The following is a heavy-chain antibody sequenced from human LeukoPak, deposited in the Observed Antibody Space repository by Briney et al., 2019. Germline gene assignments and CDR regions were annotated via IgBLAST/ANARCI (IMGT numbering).Heavy chain of an antibody. V-gene: IGHV3-48*03. Sequence: GGSLRLSCAASGFTFSSYEMNWVRQAPGKGLECVSYISSSGGTISYADSVKGRFTISRDNAKNALYLQMNSLRVEDTANYYCARGGNWFDPWGQGTLVTVSS. D-gene: IGHD3-16*01. CDR1: GFTFSSYE. J-gene: IGHJ5*02. CDR2: ISSSGGTI. CDR3: ARGGNWFDP.